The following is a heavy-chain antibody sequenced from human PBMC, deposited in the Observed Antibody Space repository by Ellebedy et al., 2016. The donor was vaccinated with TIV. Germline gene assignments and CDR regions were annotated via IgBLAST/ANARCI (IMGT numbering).Heavy chain of an antibody. CDR2: INAGNGNT. J-gene: IGHJ5*02. CDR3: ARELVPTAGMEGFDP. D-gene: IGHD2-2*01. CDR1: GYTFISYG. V-gene: IGHV1-3*01. Sequence: AASVKVSCKASGYTFISYGISWVRQAPGQRLEWMGWINAGNGNTKYSQKFQGRVTITRDTSASTTYMELSSLTSEDTAVYYCARELVPTAGMEGFDPWGQGTLVTVSS.